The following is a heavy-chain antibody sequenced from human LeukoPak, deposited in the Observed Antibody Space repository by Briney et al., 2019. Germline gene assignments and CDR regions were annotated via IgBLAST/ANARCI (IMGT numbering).Heavy chain of an antibody. CDR1: GGTFSSYA. D-gene: IGHD2-2*01. J-gene: IGHJ5*02. CDR3: ARVVYCSSTSCYNWFDP. Sequence: SVKVSCKASGGTFSSYAISWVRQAPGQGLEWMGRIITIFGTANFAQKFQGRVTITADKSTSTAYMELSSLRSEDTAVYYCARVVYCSSTSCYNWFDPWGQGTLVTVSS. CDR2: IITIFGTA. V-gene: IGHV1-69*06.